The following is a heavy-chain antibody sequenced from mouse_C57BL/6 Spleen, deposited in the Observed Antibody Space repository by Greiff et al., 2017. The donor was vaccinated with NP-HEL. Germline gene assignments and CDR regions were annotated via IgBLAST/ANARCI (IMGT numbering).Heavy chain of an antibody. CDR2: IDPANGNT. CDR3: ASPYYYGGDYYAMDD. J-gene: IGHJ4*01. Sequence: VQLKESVAELVRPGASVKLSCTASGFNIKNTYMHWVKQRPEQGLEWIGRIDPANGNTKYAPKFQGKATITADTSSNTAYLQLISLTSEATAIYYCASPYYYGGDYYAMDDWGQGTSVTVSS. V-gene: IGHV14-3*01. D-gene: IGHD1-1*01. CDR1: GFNIKNTY.